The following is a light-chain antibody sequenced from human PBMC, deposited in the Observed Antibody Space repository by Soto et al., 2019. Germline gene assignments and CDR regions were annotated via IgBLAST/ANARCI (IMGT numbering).Light chain of an antibody. CDR2: DAS. V-gene: IGKV1-33*01. J-gene: IGKJ5*01. CDR1: QDISNY. Sequence: DIQITQSPSSLSSSLGDRVXXTXQASQDISNYLNWYQQKPGKAPKLLIYDASNLETGVPSRFSGSGSGTDFTFTISSLQPEDIATYYCQQYDNLPLTFGQGTRLEIK. CDR3: QQYDNLPLT.